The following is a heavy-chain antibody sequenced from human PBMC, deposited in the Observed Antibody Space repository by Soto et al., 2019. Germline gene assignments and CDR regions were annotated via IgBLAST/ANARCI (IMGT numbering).Heavy chain of an antibody. CDR3: AKPYYYDSSGYQNYYYGVDI. V-gene: IGHV3-23*01. D-gene: IGHD3-22*01. Sequence: GSLRLSCAASGFTFSSYALNWVRQTPGKGLEWVSTISGSGGSTYYADSVKGRFTISRDNSKNTLYLQMNSLRAEDTAVYYCAKPYYYDSSGYQNYYYGVDIWGQGTTVTVSS. CDR1: GFTFSSYA. J-gene: IGHJ6*02. CDR2: ISGSGGST.